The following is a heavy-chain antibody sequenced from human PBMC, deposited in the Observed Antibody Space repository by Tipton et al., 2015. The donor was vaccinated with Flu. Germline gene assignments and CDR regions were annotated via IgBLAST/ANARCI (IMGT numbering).Heavy chain of an antibody. CDR2: IYARVST. CDR1: GGSITGYY. V-gene: IGHV4-4*07. J-gene: IGHJ4*02. CDR3: ARGGGSFQFDF. Sequence: LRLSCTVSGGSITGYYWSWIRQPAGKGLEWIGRIYARVSTNYNPSLKSRVTMSAGTSKNQFSLKLTSVTAADTAVYYCARGGGSFQFDFWGRGTLVTVSS. D-gene: IGHD1-26*01.